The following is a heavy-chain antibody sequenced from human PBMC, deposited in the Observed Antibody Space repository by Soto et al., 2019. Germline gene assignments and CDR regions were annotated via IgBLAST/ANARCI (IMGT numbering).Heavy chain of an antibody. D-gene: IGHD2-8*01. CDR2: IIPIFGTA. CDR3: ASNEKSYCTNGVCYADY. V-gene: IGHV1-69*01. CDR1: GGTFSSYA. J-gene: IGHJ4*02. Sequence: QEQLVQSGAEVKKPGSSVKVSCKASGGTFSSYAISWVRQAPGQGLEWMGGIIPIFGTANYAQKFQGRVTITADESTSTAYMELSSLRSEDTAVYYCASNEKSYCTNGVCYADYWGQGTLVTVSS.